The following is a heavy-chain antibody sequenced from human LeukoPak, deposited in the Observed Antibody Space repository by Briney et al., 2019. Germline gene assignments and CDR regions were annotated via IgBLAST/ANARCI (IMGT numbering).Heavy chain of an antibody. CDR2: IRYDGSNK. V-gene: IGHV3-30*02. CDR1: GFTFSSYG. CDR3: ARGRCSSTSCLIDS. J-gene: IGHJ4*02. Sequence: GGSLRLSCAASGFTFSSYGMHWVRQAPGKGLEWVAFIRYDGSNKYYADPVKGRITTSRDNSKNTLFLQITSLRPEDTAVYYCARGRCSSTSCLIDSWGQGTLVTVSS. D-gene: IGHD2-2*01.